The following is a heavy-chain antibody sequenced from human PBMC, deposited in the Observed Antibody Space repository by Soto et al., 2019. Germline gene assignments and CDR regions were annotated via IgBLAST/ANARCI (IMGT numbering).Heavy chain of an antibody. CDR2: IYYSGST. Sequence: SETLCVTCTISCDSISSYYWSWIRQPPGKGLEWIAYIYYSGSTNYNPSLRSRVTISVDTSKNQFSLKLSSVTAADTAVYYCAREDYYGELDYWGQGTLVTVSS. CDR1: CDSISSYY. J-gene: IGHJ4*02. D-gene: IGHD4-17*01. V-gene: IGHV4-59*01. CDR3: AREDYYGELDY.